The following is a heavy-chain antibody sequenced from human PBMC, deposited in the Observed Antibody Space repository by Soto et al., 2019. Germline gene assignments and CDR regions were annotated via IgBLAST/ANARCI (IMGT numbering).Heavy chain of an antibody. CDR2: IIPIPGTA. D-gene: IGHD2-2*01. CDR3: ARSQGSSTSLEIYYYYYHGMDV. Sequence: SVKVSCKASGGTFSSYAISWVRQAPGQGLEWMGGIIPIPGTANYAQKFQGRVTITADESTSTAYMELSSLRSEDTAVYYCARSQGSSTSLEIYYYYYHGMDVWGEGTTVTVSS. V-gene: IGHV1-69*13. CDR1: GGTFSSYA. J-gene: IGHJ6*04.